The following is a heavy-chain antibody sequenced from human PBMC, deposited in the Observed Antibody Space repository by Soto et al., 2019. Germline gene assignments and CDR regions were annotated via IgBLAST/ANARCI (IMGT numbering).Heavy chain of an antibody. CDR1: GGSISSGGYY. D-gene: IGHD1-26*01. Sequence: QVQLQESGPGLVKPSQTLSLTCTVSGGSISSGGYYWSWIRQHPGKGLEWIGYIFYSGSTYYNPSLKTRVTISVDTSKNQFSLKLSSVTAAGTAVYYCARVDTSGGATCVSYWDQGTLVTASS. CDR3: ARVDTSGGATCVSY. CDR2: IFYSGST. V-gene: IGHV4-31*03. J-gene: IGHJ4*02.